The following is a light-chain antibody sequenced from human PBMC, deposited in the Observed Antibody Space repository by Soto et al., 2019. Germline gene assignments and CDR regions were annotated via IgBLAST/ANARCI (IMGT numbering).Light chain of an antibody. J-gene: IGKJ2*01. CDR1: QDISNY. CDR2: DAS. Sequence: DIQMTQSPSSLSASVGDRVTITCQASQDISNYLTWYQQKPGKAPKLLIYDASNLETGVPSRFSGSGSGTDFTLTISSLQPKDNATYYCQQYDNLRPTFGQGTKLEIK. CDR3: QQYDNLRPT. V-gene: IGKV1-33*01.